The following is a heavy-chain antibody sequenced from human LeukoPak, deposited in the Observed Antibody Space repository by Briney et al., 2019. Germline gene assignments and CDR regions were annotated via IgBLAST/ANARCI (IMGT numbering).Heavy chain of an antibody. D-gene: IGHD6-19*01. J-gene: IGHJ4*02. Sequence: VASVKVSCKASGYTFTSYGISWVRQAPGQGLEWMGWISAYNGNTNYAQKLQGRVTITTDTSTSTAYMELRSLRSDDTAVYYCARVVEEWLVDYWGQGTLVTVSS. CDR1: GYTFTSYG. V-gene: IGHV1-18*01. CDR3: ARVVEEWLVDY. CDR2: ISAYNGNT.